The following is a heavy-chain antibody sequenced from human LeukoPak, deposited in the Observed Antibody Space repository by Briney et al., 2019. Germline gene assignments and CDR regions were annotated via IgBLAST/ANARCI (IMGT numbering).Heavy chain of an antibody. Sequence: ASVKVSCKASGYAFTSYDINWVRQATGQGLEWMGWMNPNSGNTGYAQKFQGRVTMTRNTSISTAYMELSSLRSEDSAVYYCARDLQPHYYYYYMDVWGKGTTVTVSS. D-gene: IGHD4-11*01. J-gene: IGHJ6*03. CDR2: MNPNSGNT. CDR1: GYAFTSYD. CDR3: ARDLQPHYYYYYMDV. V-gene: IGHV1-8*01.